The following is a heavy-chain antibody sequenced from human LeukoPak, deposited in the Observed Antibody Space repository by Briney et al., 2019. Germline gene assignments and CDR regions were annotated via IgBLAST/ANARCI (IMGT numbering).Heavy chain of an antibody. Sequence: SETLSLTCTVSGGSISSYYWSWIRQPAGKGLEWIGRIYTSGSTNYNPSLKSRVTMSVDTSKNQFSLKLSSVTAADTAVYYCARLGASRAGNSDYYYGMDVWGQGTTVTVSS. V-gene: IGHV4-4*07. CDR2: IYTSGST. J-gene: IGHJ6*02. D-gene: IGHD3-16*01. CDR3: ARLGASRAGNSDYYYGMDV. CDR1: GGSISSYY.